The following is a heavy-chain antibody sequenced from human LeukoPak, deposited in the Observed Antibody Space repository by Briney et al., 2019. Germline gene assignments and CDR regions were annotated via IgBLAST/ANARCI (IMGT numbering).Heavy chain of an antibody. V-gene: IGHV4-4*02. CDR3: ARSPDDYGDYVRDY. J-gene: IGHJ4*02. CDR1: GGSISSSNW. D-gene: IGHD4-17*01. Sequence: PSETLSLTCAVSGGSISSSNWWSWVRQRPGKGLEWIGEIYHSGSTNYNPSLKSRVTISVDKSKDQFSLKLSSVTAADTAVYYCARSPDDYGDYVRDYWGQGTLVTVSS. CDR2: IYHSGST.